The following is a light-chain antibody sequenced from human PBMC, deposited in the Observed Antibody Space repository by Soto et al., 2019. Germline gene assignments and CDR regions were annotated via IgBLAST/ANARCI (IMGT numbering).Light chain of an antibody. J-gene: IGKJ4*01. V-gene: IGKV4-1*01. CDR1: QSGLYSSNNKNY. CDR3: QQYYSTPLT. CDR2: WAS. Sequence: DIVMTQSPDSLAVSLGERATINCKSSQSGLYSSNNKNYLAWYQQKPGQPPKLLIYWASTRESGVTDRFSGSGSGTDFTLTISSLQAEDVAVYYCQQYYSTPLTFGGGTKVEIK.